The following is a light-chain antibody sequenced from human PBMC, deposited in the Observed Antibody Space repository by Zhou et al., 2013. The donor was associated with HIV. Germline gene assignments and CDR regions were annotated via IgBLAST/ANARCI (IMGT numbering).Light chain of an antibody. J-gene: IGKJ4*01. Sequence: EIVLTQFPGTLSLSPRQRATLSCRASQSVSSYLAWYQQKPGQAPRLLIYGASIRAPGIPARFSGSGSGTNYTLTISSLQPEDFATYYCQQASSFPPLTFGRRD. V-gene: IGKV3-11*01. CDR1: QSVSSY. CDR2: GAS. CDR3: QQASSFPPLT.